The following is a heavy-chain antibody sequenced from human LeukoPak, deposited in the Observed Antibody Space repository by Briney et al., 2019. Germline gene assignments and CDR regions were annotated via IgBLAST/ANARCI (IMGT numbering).Heavy chain of an antibody. CDR1: GFTFSSYA. J-gene: IGHJ6*02. V-gene: IGHV3-23*01. D-gene: IGHD3-3*01. CDR2: ISGSGGST. Sequence: GGSLRLSCAASGFTFSSYAMSWVRQAPGKGLECVSAISGSGGSTYYADSVKGRFTISRDNSKNTLYLQMNSLRAEDTAVYYCAKMAFWSYYYYGMDVWGQGTTVTVSS. CDR3: AKMAFWSYYYYGMDV.